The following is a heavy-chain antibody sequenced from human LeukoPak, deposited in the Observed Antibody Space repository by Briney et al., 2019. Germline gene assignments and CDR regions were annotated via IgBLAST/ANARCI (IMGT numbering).Heavy chain of an antibody. CDR1: GFTFSSYW. V-gene: IGHV3-23*01. CDR2: INANSGTT. Sequence: GGSLRLSCAASGFTFSSYWMSWLRQPPGKGLEWVSTINANSGTTSYAASVRGRFTISRDNSKNTLYLQVNTLRADDTATYYCAKPVSGGLAVTADWFHPWGQGTLVVVSS. D-gene: IGHD6-19*01. J-gene: IGHJ5*01. CDR3: AKPVSGGLAVTADWFHP.